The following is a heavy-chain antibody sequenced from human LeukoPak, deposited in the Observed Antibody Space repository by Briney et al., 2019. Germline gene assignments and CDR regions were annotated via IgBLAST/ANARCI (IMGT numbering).Heavy chain of an antibody. CDR1: GFTLRRYW. V-gene: IGHV3-7*01. J-gene: IGHJ4*02. CDR2: IKQDGSEK. Sequence: GWSVRLSCAASGFTLRRYWMSWLRQAPGKGREGVANIKQDGSEKYYVDSVKGRFTISRDNAKYSLYLQMNSPRAEDTAIYYCARDHFDWSKFTYFDYWGQGSLVTVSS. D-gene: IGHD3-9*01. CDR3: ARDHFDWSKFTYFDY.